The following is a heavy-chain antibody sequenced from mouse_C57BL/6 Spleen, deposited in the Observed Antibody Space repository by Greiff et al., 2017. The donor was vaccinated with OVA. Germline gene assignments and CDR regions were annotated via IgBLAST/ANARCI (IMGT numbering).Heavy chain of an antibody. Sequence: QVQLKQPGAELVKPGASVKLSCKASGYTFTSYWMHWVKQRPGQGLEWIGMIHPNSGSTNYNEKFKSKATLTVDKSSSTAYMQLSSLTSEDSAVYYGARETTVVADYFDYWGQGTTLTVSS. J-gene: IGHJ2*01. V-gene: IGHV1-64*01. D-gene: IGHD1-1*01. CDR3: ARETTVVADYFDY. CDR1: GYTFTSYW. CDR2: IHPNSGST.